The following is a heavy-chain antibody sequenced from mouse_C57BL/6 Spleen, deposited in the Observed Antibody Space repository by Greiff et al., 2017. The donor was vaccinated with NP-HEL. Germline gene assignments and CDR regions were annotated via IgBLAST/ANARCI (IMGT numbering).Heavy chain of an antibody. CDR2: IYPGSGST. D-gene: IGHD2-4*01. CDR1: GYTFTSYW. Sequence: QVQLQQPGAELVKPGASVKMSCKASGYTFTSYWITWVKQRPGQGLEWIGDIYPGSGSTNYNEKFKSKATLTVDTSSSTAYMQLSSLTSEDSAVYYCARGYDYEWYFDVWGTGTTVTVSS. CDR3: ARGYDYEWYFDV. V-gene: IGHV1-55*01. J-gene: IGHJ1*03.